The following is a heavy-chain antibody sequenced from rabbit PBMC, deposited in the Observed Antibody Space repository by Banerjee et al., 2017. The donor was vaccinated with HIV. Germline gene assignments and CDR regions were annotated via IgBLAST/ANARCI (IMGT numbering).Heavy chain of an antibody. D-gene: IGHD4-1*01. CDR2: IYTGNSGNT. J-gene: IGHJ4*01. CDR1: GFTLSSSHW. CDR3: ARGEYYSGWVYYFSL. Sequence: QEQLVESGGGLVQPEGSLTLTCTASGFTLSSSHWICWVRQAPGKGLEWIACIYTGNSGNTNYASWAKGRFTISKTSSTTVTLQMTSLTAADTATYLCARGEYYSGWVYYFSLWGQGTLVTVS. V-gene: IGHV1S45*01.